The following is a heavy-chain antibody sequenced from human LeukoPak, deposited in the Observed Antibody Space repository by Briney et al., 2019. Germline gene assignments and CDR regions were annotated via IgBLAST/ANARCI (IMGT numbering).Heavy chain of an antibody. CDR2: IYSGGST. V-gene: IGHV3-53*01. CDR3: ASAREYCGSAECYEYFQH. D-gene: IGHD2-21*01. J-gene: IGHJ1*01. Sequence: PGGSLRLSCAASGFTFNDYTMTWVRQAPGKGLEWVSVIYSGGSTYNADSVNGRFTVSRDNSRNTLFLQMNNLRAEDTALYFCASAREYCGSAECYEYFQHWGQGTLVIVSS. CDR1: GFTFNDYT.